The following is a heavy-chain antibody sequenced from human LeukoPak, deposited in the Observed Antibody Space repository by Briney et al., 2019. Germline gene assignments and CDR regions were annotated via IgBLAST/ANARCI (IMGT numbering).Heavy chain of an antibody. CDR1: GFTFSDYY. V-gene: IGHV3-48*01. CDR2: ISSSSSTI. CDR3: ARGTGDGRHAFDI. D-gene: IGHD7-27*01. J-gene: IGHJ3*02. Sequence: GGSLRLSCAASGFTFSDYYMNWVRQAPGKGLEWVSYISSSSSTIYYADSVKGRFTISRDNAKNSLYLQMNSLRAEDTAVYFCARGTGDGRHAFDIWGQGTMVTVSS.